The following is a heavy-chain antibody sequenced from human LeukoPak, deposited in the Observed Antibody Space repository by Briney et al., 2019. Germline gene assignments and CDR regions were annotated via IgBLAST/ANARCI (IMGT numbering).Heavy chain of an antibody. CDR2: ISSSSSYI. V-gene: IGHV3-21*01. CDR3: ARDRTKLVGATTADY. Sequence: PGGSLRLSCAASGFTFSGYGMNWVRQAPGKGLEWVSSISSSSSYIYYADSVKGRFTISRDNAKNSLYLQMNSLRAEDTAVYYCARDRTKLVGATTADYWGQGTLVTVSS. CDR1: GFTFSGYG. J-gene: IGHJ4*02. D-gene: IGHD1-26*01.